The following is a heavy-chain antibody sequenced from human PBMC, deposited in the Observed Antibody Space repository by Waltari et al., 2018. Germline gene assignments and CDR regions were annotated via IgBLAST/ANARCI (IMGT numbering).Heavy chain of an antibody. J-gene: IGHJ4*02. CDR3: ARLPTKYYDSIGWGFFDQ. CDR2: LRNTGGT. CDR1: GNFHSDDA. Sequence: QLQESGPGLVKPSWTRSLTGTGSGNFHSDDAWTWTLQAPGKGLERIAYLRNTGGTKCTPSLESRVTVSAVTSKKQFSLRLTSVTAADTAVYYCARLPTKYYDSIGWGFFDQWGQGILVTVSS. D-gene: IGHD3-22*01. V-gene: IGHV4-59*08.